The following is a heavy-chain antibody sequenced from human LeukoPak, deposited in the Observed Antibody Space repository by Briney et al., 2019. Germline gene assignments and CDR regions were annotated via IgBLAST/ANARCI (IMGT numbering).Heavy chain of an antibody. CDR2: ISYDGSNK. Sequence: GGSLRLSCAASGFTFSSYAMHWVRQAPGKGLEWVAVISYDGSNKYYADSVKGRFTISRDNAKNSLFLQMNSLRAEDTAVYYCARDGRNGYEDDYWGQGTLVTVSS. J-gene: IGHJ4*02. CDR3: ARDGRNGYEDDY. V-gene: IGHV3-30-3*01. CDR1: GFTFSSYA. D-gene: IGHD5-12*01.